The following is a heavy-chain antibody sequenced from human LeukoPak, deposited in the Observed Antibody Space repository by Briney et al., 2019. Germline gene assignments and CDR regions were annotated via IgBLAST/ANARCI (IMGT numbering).Heavy chain of an antibody. CDR2: INTDGSTT. CDR1: GFSFDTFW. Sequence: PGGSLRLSCAASGFSFDTFWMHWVRQAPGKGLEGVSRINTDGSTTDYADSVKGRVTISRDNAKNTLYLQLNSMRADDTALNYCTRAGAPLQNSYCGQGTLVYVSS. V-gene: IGHV3-74*01. D-gene: IGHD1/OR15-1a*01. J-gene: IGHJ4*02. CDR3: TRAGAPLQNSY.